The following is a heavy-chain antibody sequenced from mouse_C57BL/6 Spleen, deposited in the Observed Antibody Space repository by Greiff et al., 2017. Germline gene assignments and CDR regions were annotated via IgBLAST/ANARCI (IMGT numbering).Heavy chain of an antibody. CDR1: GFTFSDYG. Sequence: VQLKQSGGGLVKPGGSLKLSCAASGFTFSDYGMHWVRQAPEQGLEWVAYISSGSSTIYYADTVKGRFTISRDNAKNTRFLQMTSLRSEDTAMYYCARGDGSSCDYWGQGTTLTVSS. J-gene: IGHJ2*01. V-gene: IGHV5-17*01. D-gene: IGHD1-1*01. CDR3: ARGDGSSCDY. CDR2: ISSGSSTI.